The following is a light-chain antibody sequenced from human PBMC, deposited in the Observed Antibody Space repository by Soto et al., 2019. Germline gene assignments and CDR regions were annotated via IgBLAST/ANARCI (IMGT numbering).Light chain of an antibody. J-gene: IGKJ1*01. V-gene: IGKV3D-15*01. CDR2: DAS. CDR1: QSVSSY. Sequence: ELVLTQPPGPLSLSPGERATLSCRSSQSVSSYLAWYQQKPGQAPRLLIYDASNRATGIPARFSGSGSGTEFTLTISSLQSEDFAVYYCQQYNNWPRTFGQGTKVDIK. CDR3: QQYNNWPRT.